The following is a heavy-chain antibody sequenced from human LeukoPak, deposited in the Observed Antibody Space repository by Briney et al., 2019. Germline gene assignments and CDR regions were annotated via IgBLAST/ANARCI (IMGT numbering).Heavy chain of an antibody. J-gene: IGHJ4*02. D-gene: IGHD1-26*01. Sequence: PGGSLRLSCTASGFTFSDYWMTWVRQAPGKGPEWVANIKQDGSQRYYVDSVRGRFTISRDNAKNSLFLQMNGLRAEDTAVYYCGRDGSGSPDYWGQGTLVTVSS. CDR1: GFTFSDYW. CDR2: IKQDGSQR. V-gene: IGHV3-7*01. CDR3: GRDGSGSPDY.